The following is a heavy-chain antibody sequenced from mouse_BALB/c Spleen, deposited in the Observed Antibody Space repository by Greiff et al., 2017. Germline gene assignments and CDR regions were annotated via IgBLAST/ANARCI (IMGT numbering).Heavy chain of an antibody. CDR3: AREGYGNYLAY. D-gene: IGHD2-10*02. V-gene: IGHV5-17*02. CDR1: GFTFSSFG. J-gene: IGHJ3*01. CDR2: ISSGSSTI. Sequence: EVQLVESGGGLVQPGGSRKLSCAASGFTFSSFGMHWVRQAPEKGLEWVAYISSGSSTIYYADTVKGRCTISRDNPKNTMFLQMTSLRSEDTAMYYCAREGYGNYLAYWGQGTLVTVSA.